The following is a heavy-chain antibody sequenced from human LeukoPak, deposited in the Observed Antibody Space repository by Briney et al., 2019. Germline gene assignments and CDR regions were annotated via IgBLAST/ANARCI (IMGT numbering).Heavy chain of an antibody. V-gene: IGHV3-73*01. CDR1: AFTFSGSA. Sequence: SGGSLRLSCAASAFTFSGSAMHWVRQASGKGLEWIGRIRSNADSYATAYAASVKGRFTISRDDSKNTAYLQMNSLKTEDTAVYYCTRPSHSYGTDAFDIWGQGTMVTVSS. D-gene: IGHD1-14*01. CDR3: TRPSHSYGTDAFDI. CDR2: IRSNADSYAT. J-gene: IGHJ3*02.